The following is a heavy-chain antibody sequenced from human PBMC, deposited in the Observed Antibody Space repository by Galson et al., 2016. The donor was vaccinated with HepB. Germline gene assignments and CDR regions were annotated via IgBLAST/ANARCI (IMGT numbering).Heavy chain of an antibody. CDR1: GFTFKKYG. Sequence: SLRLSCAASGFTFKKYGFNWVRLTPGKGLEWLSHIESYSKIIRYTESVRGRFTVSRDNAKNSVYLQLSGLRVEDTAIYYCARDGPNYNYDFWGQGTLVTVSS. D-gene: IGHD5-24*01. CDR2: IESYSKII. CDR3: ARDGPNYNYDF. V-gene: IGHV3-48*04. J-gene: IGHJ4*02.